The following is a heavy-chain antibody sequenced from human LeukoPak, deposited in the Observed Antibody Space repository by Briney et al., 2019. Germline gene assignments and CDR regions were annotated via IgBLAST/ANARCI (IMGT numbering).Heavy chain of an antibody. CDR3: ARDRSGSLDAFDI. J-gene: IGHJ3*02. D-gene: IGHD1-26*01. V-gene: IGHV3-33*01. CDR1: GFTFSSYG. CDR2: IWYDGSNK. Sequence: GGSVRLSCAASGFTFSSYGMHWVRQAPGKGLEWVAVIWYDGSNKYYADSVKGRFTISRDNSKNTLYLQMNSLRAEDTAVYYCARDRSGSLDAFDIWGQGTMVTVSS.